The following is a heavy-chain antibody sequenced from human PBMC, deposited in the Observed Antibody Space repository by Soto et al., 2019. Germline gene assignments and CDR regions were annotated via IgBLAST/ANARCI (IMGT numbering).Heavy chain of an antibody. J-gene: IGHJ5*02. Sequence: SETLSLTCTVSGDSIISSDFYWGWVRQPPGKGLEWIGSIFYLGSSYHNPSLKSRVTMSVDTSKNQFSLRLRSVTAADTALYFCARHSLALRKNNWFDPWGQGIMVTVSS. CDR1: GDSIISSDFY. D-gene: IGHD3-3*02. V-gene: IGHV4-39*01. CDR2: IFYLGSS. CDR3: ARHSLALRKNNWFDP.